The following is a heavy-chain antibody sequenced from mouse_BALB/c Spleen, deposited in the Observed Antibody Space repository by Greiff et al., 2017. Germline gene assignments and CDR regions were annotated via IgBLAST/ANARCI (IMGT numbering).Heavy chain of an antibody. CDR2: INPYNGDT. CDR3: VSVIERPYAMDY. Sequence: VQLKESGAELVKPGASVKISCKASGYSFTGYFMNWVKQSPGKSLEWIGRINPYNGDTYYNQKFKGKATLTVYKSSSTAHMALLSLTSEDSAVYYCVSVIERPYAMDYWGQGTSVTVSS. V-gene: IGHV1-37*01. CDR1: GYSFTGYF. J-gene: IGHJ4*01.